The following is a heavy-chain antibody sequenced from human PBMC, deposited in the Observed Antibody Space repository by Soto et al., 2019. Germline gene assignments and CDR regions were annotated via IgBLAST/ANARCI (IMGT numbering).Heavy chain of an antibody. CDR2: ISAYNGNT. CDR3: ARDPPLYCSGGSCYSQNWFDP. V-gene: IGHV1-18*01. D-gene: IGHD2-15*01. J-gene: IGHJ5*02. CDR1: GYTFTSYG. Sequence: ASVKVSCTASGYTFTSYGISWVRQAPGQGLEWMGWISAYNGNTNYAQKLQGRVTMTTDTSTSTAYMELRSLRSDDTAVYYCARDPPLYCSGGSCYSQNWFDPWGQGTLVTVSS.